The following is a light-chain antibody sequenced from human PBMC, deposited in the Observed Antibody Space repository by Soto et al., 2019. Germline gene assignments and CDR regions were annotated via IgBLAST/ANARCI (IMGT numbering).Light chain of an antibody. V-gene: IGKV3-11*01. Sequence: EIVLTQSPATLSLSPGERATLSCRASQSVNGFLAWYQQKPGQAPRLLIYDSSNRATGIPTRFSGSGSETDYTLTISSLEPEDFAVYYCQQRSNWPTFGQGTKVEIK. CDR3: QQRSNWPT. J-gene: IGKJ1*01. CDR2: DSS. CDR1: QSVNGF.